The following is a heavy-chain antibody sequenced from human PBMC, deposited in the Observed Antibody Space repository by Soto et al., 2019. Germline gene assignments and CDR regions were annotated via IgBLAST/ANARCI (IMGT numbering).Heavy chain of an antibody. D-gene: IGHD3-10*01. V-gene: IGHV3-30-3*02. J-gene: IGHJ4*02. CDR3: AKTFYQGRLGEVFDC. CDR2: ISNDGSNE. Sequence: PGGSLRLSCASSGFSFSSYAMHWVRQAPGKAPEWVSSISNDGSNEYYADSVKGRFSISRDFSKNTLYLQLNSLRVEDTAVYYCAKTFYQGRLGEVFDCWGQGTQVTVSS. CDR1: GFSFSSYA.